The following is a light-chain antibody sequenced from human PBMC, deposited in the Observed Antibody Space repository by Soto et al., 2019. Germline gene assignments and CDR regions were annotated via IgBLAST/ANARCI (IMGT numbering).Light chain of an antibody. V-gene: IGKV3-11*01. Sequence: DIVWTQSPATLSFSPGERATLSCRARQSVSSYLAWYQQKPGHAPRLLIYDASNRATGIPARFSGSGSGTDFTLTISSLEPEDFAVYYCQQRSNWFTFGGGTKVAIK. CDR2: DAS. CDR3: QQRSNWFT. J-gene: IGKJ4*01. CDR1: QSVSSY.